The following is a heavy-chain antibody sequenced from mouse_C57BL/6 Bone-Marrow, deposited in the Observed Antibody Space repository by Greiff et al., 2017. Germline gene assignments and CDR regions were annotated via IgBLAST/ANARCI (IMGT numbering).Heavy chain of an antibody. D-gene: IGHD2-3*01. CDR3: AVYDY. J-gene: IGHJ3*01. Sequence: VQLQQSGAELMKPGASVTLSCKATGYTFTGYWIEWVKQRPGHGLEWIGEILPGRGSTNYNEKLKGKATFTAGASSNTAYMQLSSLTTEDSAIYYFAVYDYWGQGTLVTVSA. V-gene: IGHV1-9*01. CDR2: ILPGRGST. CDR1: GYTFTGYW.